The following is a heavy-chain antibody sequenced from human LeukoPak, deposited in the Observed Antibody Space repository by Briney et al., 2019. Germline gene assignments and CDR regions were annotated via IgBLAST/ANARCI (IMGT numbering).Heavy chain of an antibody. J-gene: IGHJ6*03. V-gene: IGHV4-39*01. CDR1: GGSISSSSYY. CDR2: IYYGGST. Sequence: PSETLSLTCTVSGGSISSSSYYWGWIRQPPGKGLEWIGSIYYGGSTYYNPSLKSRVTISVDTSKNQFSLKLSSVTAADTAVYYCARHEESAAAAMYYYYYMDVWGKGTTVTVSS. CDR3: ARHEESAAAAMYYYYYMDV. D-gene: IGHD6-13*01.